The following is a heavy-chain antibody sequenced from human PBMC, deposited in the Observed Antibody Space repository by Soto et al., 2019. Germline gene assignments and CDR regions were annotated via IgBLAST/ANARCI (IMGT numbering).Heavy chain of an antibody. J-gene: IGHJ1*01. Sequence: VQLQGSCPGLVKPSQTLSLTCTVSGASGNTGDYYWSYIRQSPGKGLEWLGYIFYSGATYYNPSLKSRATISLNTSRNQISLTLTSVTDADTAVYFCVGTGTTDDFWGQGTLVTVSS. D-gene: IGHD1-7*01. CDR1: GASGNTGDYY. CDR2: IFYSGAT. V-gene: IGHV4-30-4*01. CDR3: VGTGTTDDF.